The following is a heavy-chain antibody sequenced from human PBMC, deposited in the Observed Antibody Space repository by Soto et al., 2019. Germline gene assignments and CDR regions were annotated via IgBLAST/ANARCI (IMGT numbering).Heavy chain of an antibody. J-gene: IGHJ6*02. V-gene: IGHV3-64D*06. CDR1: GFTFSSYA. CDR2: ISSNGGST. CDR3: VRPPSTIFGVVIPVYYGMDV. Sequence: TGGSLRLSCSASGFTFSSYAMHWVRQAPGKGLEYVSAISSNGGSTYYADSVKGRFTISRDNSKNTLYLQMSSLRAEDTAVYYCVRPPSTIFGVVIPVYYGMDVWGQGTTVTVSS. D-gene: IGHD3-3*01.